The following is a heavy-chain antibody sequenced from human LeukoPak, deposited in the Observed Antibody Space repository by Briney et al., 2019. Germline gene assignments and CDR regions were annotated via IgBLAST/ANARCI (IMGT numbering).Heavy chain of an antibody. CDR2: IRSKAYGGTT. J-gene: IGHJ4*02. V-gene: IGHV3-49*03. CDR3: TRSRRVYCGCDCYSFDY. D-gene: IGHD2-21*02. CDR1: VFTFGDYV. Sequence: PGGSLRLSCTDSVFTFGDYVMSWFRQARGKGLEWLGFIRSKAYGGTTECAASVKGRFTISRDDSKSIAYLQMNSLKTEDTAVYYCTRSRRVYCGCDCYSFDYWDQGTLVTVSS.